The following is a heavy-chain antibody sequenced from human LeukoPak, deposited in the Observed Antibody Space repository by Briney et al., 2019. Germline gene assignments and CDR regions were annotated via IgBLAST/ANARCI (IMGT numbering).Heavy chain of an antibody. CDR1: GYTFTGYY. D-gene: IGHD6-25*01. J-gene: IGHJ6*03. CDR3: ARDLYTADYYYYMDI. CDR2: INPNSGGT. Sequence: ASVKVSCKASGYTFTGYYMHWVRQAPGQGLEWMGWINPNSGGTNYAQKFQGRVTMTRDTSISTAYMELSRLRSDDTAVYYCARDLYTADYYYYMDIWGKGTTVTVSS. V-gene: IGHV1-2*02.